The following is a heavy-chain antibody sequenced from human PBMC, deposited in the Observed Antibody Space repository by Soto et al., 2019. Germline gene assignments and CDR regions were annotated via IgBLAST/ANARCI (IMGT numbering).Heavy chain of an antibody. J-gene: IGHJ4*02. Sequence: QVHLVQSGAEVKEPGASVRVSCEASGYTFTSHTIHWARQAPGQGLEWMGWIIVSHGSPRYAPQFQGRITFGRDTSATPAYMELTSLTFEDTAVYYCAREPEEGVPVDYWGQGTPVVVSS. CDR2: IIVSHGSP. CDR1: GYTFTSHT. V-gene: IGHV1-3*01. D-gene: IGHD2-8*01. CDR3: AREPEEGVPVDY.